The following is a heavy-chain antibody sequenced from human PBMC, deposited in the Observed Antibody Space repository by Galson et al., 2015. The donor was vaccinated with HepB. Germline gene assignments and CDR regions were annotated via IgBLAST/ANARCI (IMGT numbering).Heavy chain of an antibody. CDR3: ARWFVTGSYDA. D-gene: IGHD1-26*01. CDR2: ISASGCST. Sequence: SLRLSCAASGFTFNIYAMSWVRQAPGKGLEWVSGISASGCSTYYAYPVKGRFTISRDNSKNTVYLQVNSLRAEDTAVYYGARWFVTGSYDAWGQGTLVTVSS. V-gene: IGHV3-23*01. J-gene: IGHJ5*02. CDR1: GFTFNIYA.